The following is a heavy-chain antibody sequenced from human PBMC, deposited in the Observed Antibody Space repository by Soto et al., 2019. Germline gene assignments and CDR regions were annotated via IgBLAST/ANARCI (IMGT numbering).Heavy chain of an antibody. J-gene: IGHJ4*02. Sequence: PSETLSLTCTVSGGSIISNSYYWGWIRQPPGKGLEWIGYIYYSGSTNYNPSLKSRVTISVDTSKNQFSLKLSSVTAADTAVYYCARRYGANFDYWGQGTLVTVSS. CDR3: ARRYGANFDY. D-gene: IGHD4-17*01. CDR1: GGSIISNSYY. CDR2: IYYSGST. V-gene: IGHV4-61*05.